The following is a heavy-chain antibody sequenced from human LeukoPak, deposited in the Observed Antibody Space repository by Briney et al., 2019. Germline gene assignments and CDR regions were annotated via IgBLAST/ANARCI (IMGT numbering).Heavy chain of an antibody. CDR3: ARVGYYSSGPFSYFDY. CDR1: GFTFSRYA. J-gene: IGHJ4*02. V-gene: IGHV3-30-3*01. D-gene: IGHD3-10*01. CDR2: ISYDGSNE. Sequence: GGSLRLSCAASGFTFSRYAMHWVRQAPGEGLEWVAVISYDGSNEYYADSVKGRFTISRDRSENTLYLQMNSLRVEDTAVYYCARVGYYSSGPFSYFDYWGQGTLVTVSS.